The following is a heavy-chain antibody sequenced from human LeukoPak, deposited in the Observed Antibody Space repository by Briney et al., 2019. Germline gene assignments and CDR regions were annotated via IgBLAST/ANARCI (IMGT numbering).Heavy chain of an antibody. CDR2: IKQDGSEK. V-gene: IGHV3-7*01. J-gene: IGHJ4*02. CDR3: ARDLSPVVRASPMGY. CDR1: GFTFSTYW. Sequence: GGSLRLSCAASGFTFSTYWMSWVRQAPGKGLEWVASIKQDGSEKYYVDSVKGRFTISSDTSKNTLYLQMNSLRAEDTAVYYCARDLSPVVRASPMGYWGQGTLVTVSS. D-gene: IGHD3-10*01.